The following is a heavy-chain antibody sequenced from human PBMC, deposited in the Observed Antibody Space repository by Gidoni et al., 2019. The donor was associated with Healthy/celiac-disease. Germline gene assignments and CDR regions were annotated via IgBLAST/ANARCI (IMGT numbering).Heavy chain of an antibody. V-gene: IGHV4-61*02. Sequence: QVQLQESGPGLVKPSQTLSLTCTVSGGPISSGRYYWRWIRQPAGKGLEWIGRIYTSGSTNYNPSLKSRVTISVDTSKNQFSLKLSSVTAADTAVYYCARELKGSSSWYFSYYYYMDVWGKGTTVTVSS. CDR3: ARELKGSSSWYFSYYYYMDV. D-gene: IGHD6-13*01. J-gene: IGHJ6*03. CDR1: GGPISSGRYY. CDR2: IYTSGST.